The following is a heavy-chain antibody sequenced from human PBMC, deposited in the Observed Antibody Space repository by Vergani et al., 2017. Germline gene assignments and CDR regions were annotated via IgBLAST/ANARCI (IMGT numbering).Heavy chain of an antibody. D-gene: IGHD2-15*01. CDR1: GGTFSSYA. J-gene: IGHJ3*02. V-gene: IGHV1-69*01. CDR3: ARAVRDCSGGSCGNAFDI. CDR2: IIPIFGTA. Sequence: QVQLVQSGAEVKKPGSSVKVSCKASGGTFSSYAISWVRQAPGQGLEWMRGIIPIFGTANYAQKFQGRVTITADESTSTAYMELSSLRSEDTAVYYCARAVRDCSGGSCGNAFDIWGQGTMVTVSS.